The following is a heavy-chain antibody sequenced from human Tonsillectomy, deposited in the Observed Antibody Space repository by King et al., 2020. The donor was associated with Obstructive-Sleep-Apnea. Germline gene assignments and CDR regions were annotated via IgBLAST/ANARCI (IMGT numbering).Heavy chain of an antibody. J-gene: IGHJ6*02. D-gene: IGHD2-21*02. CDR2: INHRGST. Sequence: VQLQQWGAGVLKPSETLSLTCAVNGASFNRYYWTWIRQPLGKGLEWIGEINHRGSTHYNPSPKSRVTISEDKSKNQFSLGLSSVTAADAAVYYCASGSLAYCGDGCDLDGVGVWGQGTTVIVSS. V-gene: IGHV4-34*01. CDR1: GASFNRYY. CDR3: ASGSLAYCGDGCDLDGVGV.